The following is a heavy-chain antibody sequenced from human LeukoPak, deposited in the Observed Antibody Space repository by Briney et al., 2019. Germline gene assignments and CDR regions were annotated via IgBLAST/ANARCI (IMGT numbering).Heavy chain of an antibody. V-gene: IGHV4-4*07. CDR2: IFTSGST. D-gene: IGHD4-11*01. Sequence: KPSETLSLTCAVSGGFINNYYWIWIRQPGGKGLVWIGRIFTSGSTNYNASLKSRVTMSVDTSKNQFSLKLRSMTAADTAVYYCARAPVTVKDSFDIWGQGTMVTVSS. CDR3: ARAPVTVKDSFDI. J-gene: IGHJ3*02. CDR1: GGFINNYY.